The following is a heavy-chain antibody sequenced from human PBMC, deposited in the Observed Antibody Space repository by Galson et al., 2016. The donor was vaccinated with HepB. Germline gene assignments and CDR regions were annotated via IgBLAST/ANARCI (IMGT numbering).Heavy chain of an antibody. CDR3: AKDLSRGSGSYYSRYYYYGVDV. CDR2: VTWNSGSM. CDR1: GFNFDDYA. Sequence: SLRLSCATSGFNFDDYAMHWVRQGPGKGLEWVSSVTWNSGSMGYADSVKGRFTISRDNAKTSLYLQMNSLRPEDTALYYCAKDLSRGSGSYYSRYYYYGVDVLGRGTTVTVSS. D-gene: IGHD3-10*01. J-gene: IGHJ6*02. V-gene: IGHV3-9*01.